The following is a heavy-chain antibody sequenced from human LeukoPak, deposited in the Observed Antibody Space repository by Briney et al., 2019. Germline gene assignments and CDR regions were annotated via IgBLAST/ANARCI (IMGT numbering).Heavy chain of an antibody. J-gene: IGHJ4*02. CDR3: ASHTYYYGSGSLPYFDY. CDR1: GGTFSSYA. D-gene: IGHD3-10*01. V-gene: IGHV1-69*13. Sequence: ASVKVSCKASGGTFSSYAISWVRQAPGQGLEWMGGIIPIFGTANYAQKFQGRVTITADESTSTAYMELSSLRSEDTAVYYCASHTYYYGSGSLPYFDYWGQGTLVTVSS. CDR2: IIPIFGTA.